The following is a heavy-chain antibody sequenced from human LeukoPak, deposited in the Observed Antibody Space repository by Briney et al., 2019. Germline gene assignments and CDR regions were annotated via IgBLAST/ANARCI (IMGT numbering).Heavy chain of an antibody. J-gene: IGHJ5*02. V-gene: IGHV4-34*01. Sequence: KASETLSLTCAVYGGSFSGYYWSWIRQPPGKGLEWIGEINHSGSTNYNPSLKSRVTISVDTSKNQFSLKLSSVTAADTAVYYCARWSGSYGLNWFDPWGQGTLVTVSS. D-gene: IGHD1-26*01. CDR3: ARWSGSYGLNWFDP. CDR2: INHSGST. CDR1: GGSFSGYY.